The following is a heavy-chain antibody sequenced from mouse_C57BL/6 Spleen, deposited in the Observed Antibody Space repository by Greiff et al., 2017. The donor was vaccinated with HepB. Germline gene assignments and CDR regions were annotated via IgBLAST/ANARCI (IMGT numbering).Heavy chain of an antibody. CDR3: ARRAIWVFAY. D-gene: IGHD3-1*01. Sequence: EVQVVESGGDLVKPGGSLKLSCAASGFTFSSYGMSWVRQTPDKRLEWVATISSGGSYTYYPDSVKGRFTISRDNAKNTLYLQMSSLKSEDTAMYYCARRAIWVFAYWGQGTLVTVSA. V-gene: IGHV5-6*01. CDR1: GFTFSSYG. J-gene: IGHJ3*01. CDR2: ISSGGSYT.